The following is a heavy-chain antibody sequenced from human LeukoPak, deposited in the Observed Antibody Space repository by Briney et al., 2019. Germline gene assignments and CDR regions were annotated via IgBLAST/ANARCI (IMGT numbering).Heavy chain of an antibody. CDR1: GGSISSYY. V-gene: IGHV4-59*08. Sequence: KASETLSLTCTVSGGSISSYYWSWIRQPPGKGLEWIGYIYYSGSTNYNPSLKSRVTISVDTSKNQLSLKLSSVTAADTAVYYCARMVRSSGWPSMDYWGQGTLVTVSS. CDR2: IYYSGST. D-gene: IGHD6-19*01. CDR3: ARMVRSSGWPSMDY. J-gene: IGHJ4*02.